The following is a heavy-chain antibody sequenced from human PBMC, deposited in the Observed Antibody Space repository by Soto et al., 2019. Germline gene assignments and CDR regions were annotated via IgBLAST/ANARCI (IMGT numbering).Heavy chain of an antibody. J-gene: IGHJ4*02. Sequence: VNLVESGGDLVQPGGSLRLYCAASGFTFRTYEMNWVRQAPGKGLEWVSYISSTASSIYYADSVKGRFTISRDNANDSLFLQMDSLRVEDTAVYYCARGRSYGPDFFAHWGQGALVAVSS. V-gene: IGHV3-48*03. CDR1: GFTFRTYE. CDR3: ARGRSYGPDFFAH. CDR2: ISSTASSI. D-gene: IGHD3-10*01.